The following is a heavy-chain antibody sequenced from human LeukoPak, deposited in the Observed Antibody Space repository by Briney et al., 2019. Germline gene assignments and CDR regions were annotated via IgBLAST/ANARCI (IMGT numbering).Heavy chain of an antibody. CDR3: ARDRLPYYDNSGETSPDY. CDR1: GFTFSDYY. V-gene: IGHV3-11*01. CDR2: IGTSGSPI. J-gene: IGHJ4*02. Sequence: GGSLRLSCVASGFTFSDYYMSWIRQAPGKGLEWVSYIGTSGSPIYYADSVKGRFTISRDNAKNSLYLQMNSLRAEDTAVYYCARDRLPYYDNSGETSPDYWGQGTLVTVSS. D-gene: IGHD3-22*01.